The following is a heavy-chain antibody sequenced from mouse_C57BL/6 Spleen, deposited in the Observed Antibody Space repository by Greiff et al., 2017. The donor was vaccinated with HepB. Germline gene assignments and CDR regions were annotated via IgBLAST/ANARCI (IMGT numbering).Heavy chain of an antibody. J-gene: IGHJ2*01. CDR3: TRGGVTTVVFDY. Sequence: QVQLQQPGAKLVRPGSSVKLSCKASGYTFTSYWMDWVKQRPGQGLEWIGNIYPSDSETHYNQKFKDKATLTVDKSSSTAYMQLSSLTSEDSAVYFCTRGGVTTVVFDYWGQGTTLTVPS. D-gene: IGHD1-1*01. CDR2: IYPSDSET. CDR1: GYTFTSYW. V-gene: IGHV1-61*01.